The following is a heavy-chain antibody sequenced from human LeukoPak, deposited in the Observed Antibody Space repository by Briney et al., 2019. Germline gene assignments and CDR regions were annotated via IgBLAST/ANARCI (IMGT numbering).Heavy chain of an antibody. Sequence: HGRSLRLSCAASGFTFSSYAMHWVRQAPGKGLEWVAVISYDGSNKYYADSVKGRFTISRDNSKNTLYLQMNSLRAEDTAVYYCARDGWFGELFQILDYWGQGTLVTVSS. CDR1: GFTFSSYA. CDR3: ARDGWFGELFQILDY. D-gene: IGHD3-10*01. CDR2: ISYDGSNK. J-gene: IGHJ4*02. V-gene: IGHV3-30-3*01.